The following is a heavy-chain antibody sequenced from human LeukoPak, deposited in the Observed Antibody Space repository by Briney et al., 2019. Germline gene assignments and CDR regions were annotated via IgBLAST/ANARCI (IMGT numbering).Heavy chain of an antibody. Sequence: VASVKVSCKPSGYIFTRYGIGWGRPAPGQGLGCMWWICAKIGNTNYVQTFMGGVTMTTDTSTTTAHMGLRRLPSPDTAFYYCATFKYTNGLMAWGQRNLVTVSS. D-gene: IGHD2-8*01. CDR1: GYIFTRYG. CDR2: ICAKIGNT. CDR3: ATFKYTNGLMA. J-gene: IGHJ5*02. V-gene: IGHV1-18*01.